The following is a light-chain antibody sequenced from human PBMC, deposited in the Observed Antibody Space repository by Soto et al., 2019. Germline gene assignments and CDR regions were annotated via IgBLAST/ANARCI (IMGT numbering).Light chain of an antibody. CDR3: PAWDDSLNGAYV. J-gene: IGLJ1*01. V-gene: IGLV1-44*01. CDR1: SSNIGSNT. CDR2: SIN. Sequence: QSVLTQPPSASGTPGQRVTISCSGSSSNIGSNTVNWYQQLPGTAPKLLIYSINQRPSGVPDRFSGSKSGTSASLAISGLQSEDEADYYCPAWDDSLNGAYVFGTGTKVTVL.